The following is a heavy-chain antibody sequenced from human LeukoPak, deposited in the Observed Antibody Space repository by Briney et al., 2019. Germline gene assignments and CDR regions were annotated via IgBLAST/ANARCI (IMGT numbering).Heavy chain of an antibody. J-gene: IGHJ5*02. Sequence: PGGSLRLSFAASGFTLSNYWMSWFRQAPGKGLEWVANIKKDGSEKHYVDSVKGRFTISRDNAKNSVYLQMSSLRAEDTAVYHCAKYAHGSGTSFDPWGQGTLVTVSS. CDR3: AKYAHGSGTSFDP. D-gene: IGHD3-10*01. V-gene: IGHV3-7*01. CDR1: GFTLSNYW. CDR2: IKKDGSEK.